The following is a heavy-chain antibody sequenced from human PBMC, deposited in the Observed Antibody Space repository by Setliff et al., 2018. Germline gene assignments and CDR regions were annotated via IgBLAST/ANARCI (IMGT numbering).Heavy chain of an antibody. V-gene: IGHV4-38-2*01. CDR2: IYHSGST. CDR3: ARRNGEKLDP. CDR1: GYSIGSGYY. J-gene: IGHJ5*02. Sequence: PSETLSLTCAVSGYSIGSGYYWGWIRQPPGKGLEWIGSIYHSGSTYYNPSLKSRVTISVDTSKNQFSLKLSSVTAADTAVYYCARRNGEKLDPWGQGTLVTVSS.